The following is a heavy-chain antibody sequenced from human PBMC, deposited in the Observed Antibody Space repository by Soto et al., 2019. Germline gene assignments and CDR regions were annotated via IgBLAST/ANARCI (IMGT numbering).Heavy chain of an antibody. Sequence: EVQLLESGGGLVQPGGSLRLSCAASGFTFSSYAMSWVRQAPGKGLEWVSAISGSGGSTYYADSVKGRFTISRDNSKNPMYLQMNSLRAEDTAVYYCAKGTRIRIAAAEDLYYYYYMDVWGKGTTVTVSS. CDR3: AKGTRIRIAAAEDLYYYYYMDV. D-gene: IGHD6-13*01. CDR1: GFTFSSYA. V-gene: IGHV3-23*01. CDR2: ISGSGGST. J-gene: IGHJ6*03.